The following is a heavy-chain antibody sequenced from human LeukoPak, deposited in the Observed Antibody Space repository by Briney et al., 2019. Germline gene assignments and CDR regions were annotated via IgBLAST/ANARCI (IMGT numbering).Heavy chain of an antibody. Sequence: GGSLRLSCAASGFTFSSYWMSWVRQAPGEGLEWVANMKQDGSEKYYVDSVKGRFTISRDNAKNSLYLQMNSLRAEDTAVYYCARVRLLWFGELLQAFDYWGQGTLVTVSS. J-gene: IGHJ4*02. D-gene: IGHD3-10*01. V-gene: IGHV3-7*01. CDR1: GFTFSSYW. CDR3: ARVRLLWFGELLQAFDY. CDR2: MKQDGSEK.